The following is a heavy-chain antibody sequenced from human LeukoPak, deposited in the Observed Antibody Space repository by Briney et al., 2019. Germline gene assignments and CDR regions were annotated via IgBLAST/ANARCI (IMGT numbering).Heavy chain of an antibody. V-gene: IGHV4-34*01. CDR1: GGSFSGYY. CDR3: ARGGYSYGYKYYLNY. J-gene: IGHJ4*02. D-gene: IGHD5-18*01. Sequence: SETLSPTCAVYGGSFSGYYWSWIRQPPGKGLEWIGEINHSGSTNYNPSLKSRVTISVDTSKNQFSLKLSSVTAADTAVYYCARGGYSYGYKYYLNYWGQGTLVTVSS. CDR2: INHSGST.